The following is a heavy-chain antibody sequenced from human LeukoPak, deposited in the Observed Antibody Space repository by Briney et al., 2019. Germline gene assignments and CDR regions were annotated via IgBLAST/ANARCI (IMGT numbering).Heavy chain of an antibody. D-gene: IGHD3-22*01. V-gene: IGHV4-34*01. Sequence: SETLSLTCAVYGGSFSGYYWSWIRQPPGKGLEWIGEINHSGSTNYNPSLKSRVTISVGTSKNQFSLKLSSVTAADTAVYYCARSHYYDSSGSQSNWFDPWGQGTLVTVSS. CDR2: INHSGST. CDR3: ARSHYYDSSGSQSNWFDP. J-gene: IGHJ5*02. CDR1: GGSFSGYY.